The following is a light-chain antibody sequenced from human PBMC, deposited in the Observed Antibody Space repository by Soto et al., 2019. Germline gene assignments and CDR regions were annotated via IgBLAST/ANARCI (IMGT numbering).Light chain of an antibody. CDR3: CSYAGSSTPYV. CDR1: SSDVGSYNL. J-gene: IGLJ1*01. CDR2: EGS. Sequence: QSALTQPASVSGSPGQSITISCTGTSSDVGSYNLVSWYQQHPGKAPKLMIYEGSKRPSGVSNRFSDSKSGNTASLTISGLQAEDEADYYCCSYAGSSTPYVFGTGTTLTVL. V-gene: IGLV2-23*01.